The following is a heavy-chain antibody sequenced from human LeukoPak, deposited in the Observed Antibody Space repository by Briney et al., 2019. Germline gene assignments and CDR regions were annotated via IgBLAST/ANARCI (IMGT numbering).Heavy chain of an antibody. V-gene: IGHV4-34*01. CDR3: ARGAPPIQLRRVAFDI. D-gene: IGHD5-18*01. Sequence: SETLSLTCAVYGGSFSGYYWSWIRQPPGKGLEWIGEINHSGSTNYNPSLKSRVTISVDTSKNQFSLKLSSVTAADTAVYYCARGAPPIQLRRVAFDIWGQGTTVTVSS. CDR2: INHSGST. J-gene: IGHJ3*02. CDR1: GGSFSGYY.